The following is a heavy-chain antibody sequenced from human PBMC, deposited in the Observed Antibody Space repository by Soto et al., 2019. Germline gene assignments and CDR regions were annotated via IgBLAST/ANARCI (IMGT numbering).Heavy chain of an antibody. Sequence: QVQLQESGPGLVKPSETLSLTCTVSGGSISGYYWSWIRQPPGKGLEWIGYIYYTGGTNYNPPLNSPLTISVDTSNNPCPLKLNSATAAYTAVHFCSRIGYDRVRTFDIWGQGTMLTASS. CDR3: SRIGYDRVRTFDI. V-gene: IGHV4-59*01. J-gene: IGHJ3*02. CDR2: IYYTGGT. D-gene: IGHD3-10*02. CDR1: GGSISGYY.